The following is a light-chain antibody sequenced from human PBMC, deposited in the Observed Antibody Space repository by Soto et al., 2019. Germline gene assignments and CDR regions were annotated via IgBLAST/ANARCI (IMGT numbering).Light chain of an antibody. Sequence: QSALTQPASVSASPGQSVTIPCTGTSRDIGSYNYVSWYRHHPGKAPQLMIYEVSHRPSGISHRFSGSKSGNTASLTISGLQAEDEAYYYCTSYTGSRSLGVFGGGTKLTVL. CDR1: SRDIGSYNY. J-gene: IGLJ3*02. CDR2: EVS. V-gene: IGLV2-14*01. CDR3: TSYTGSRSLGV.